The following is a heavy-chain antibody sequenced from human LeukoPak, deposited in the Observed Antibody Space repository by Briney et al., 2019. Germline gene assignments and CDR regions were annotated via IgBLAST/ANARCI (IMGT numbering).Heavy chain of an antibody. CDR3: ARPGAD. D-gene: IGHD1-14*01. J-gene: IGHJ4*02. CDR2: ITSSGGNT. Sequence: GGSLRLSCAASGFTFSSYAMGWVRQAPGKGLEWVSAITSSGGNTYYAFSVKGRFTISRDNSKTTLYLQMNSLRADDTAVYYCARPGADWGQGTLVTVSS. V-gene: IGHV3-23*01. CDR1: GFTFSSYA.